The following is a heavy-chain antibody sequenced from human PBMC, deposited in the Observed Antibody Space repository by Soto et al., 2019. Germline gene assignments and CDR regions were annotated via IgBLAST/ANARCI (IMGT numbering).Heavy chain of an antibody. V-gene: IGHV1-8*02. CDR3: ARSRLWGSLWARSRYYYYYSGMDV. CDR1: GGTFSNYA. D-gene: IGHD3-10*01. Sequence: ASVKVSRKASGGTFSNYAINWVRQATGQGLEWMGWMNPNSGNTGYAQKFQGRVTMTRNTSISTAYMELSSLRSEDTAVYYCARSRLWGSLWARSRYYYYYSGMDVWGQGTTVTVSS. J-gene: IGHJ6*02. CDR2: MNPNSGNT.